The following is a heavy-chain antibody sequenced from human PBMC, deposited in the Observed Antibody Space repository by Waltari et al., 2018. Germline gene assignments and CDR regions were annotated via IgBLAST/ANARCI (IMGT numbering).Heavy chain of an antibody. CDR2: FLRLLADL. J-gene: IGHJ4*02. V-gene: IGHV3-23*01. CDR1: EFTFSTYA. CDR3: TAGGGDYRPFYY. D-gene: IGHD3-16*02. Sequence: EVQLLESGGGLVQPGGSLRLSCVASEFTFSTYAMNWVRQAPGKGMEGVAVFLRLLADLSYAASVKGRFTISRDNSNNLLYLPMNSLGAEDTATYHCTAGGGDYRPFYYWGQGTLVTVSS.